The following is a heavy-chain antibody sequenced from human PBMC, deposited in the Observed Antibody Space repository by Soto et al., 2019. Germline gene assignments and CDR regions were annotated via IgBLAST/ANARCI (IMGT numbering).Heavy chain of an antibody. CDR3: AATVTTLKSYYGMDV. Sequence: ASVKVSCKASGYTFTSYDINWVRQATGQGLEWMGWMNPNSGNTGYAQKFQGRVTITRNMSISTAYMELSSLRSEDTAVYYCAATVTTLKSYYGMDVWGQGTTVTVSS. V-gene: IGHV1-8*01. CDR2: MNPNSGNT. J-gene: IGHJ6*02. D-gene: IGHD4-17*01. CDR1: GYTFTSYD.